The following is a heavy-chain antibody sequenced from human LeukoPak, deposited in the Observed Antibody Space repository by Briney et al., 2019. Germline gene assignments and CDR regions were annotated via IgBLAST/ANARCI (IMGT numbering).Heavy chain of an antibody. CDR2: ISGSGGTT. V-gene: IGHV3-23*01. CDR1: GFIFSSYA. CDR3: AKRPSMAGANFDF. J-gene: IGHJ4*02. Sequence: GGSLRLSCAASGFIFSSYAMSWVRQAPGKGLEWVSAISGSGGTTYFADSAKGRFTISRDNSKNTLYLQMNSLSPDDTAVYYCAKRPSMAGANFDFWGQGTLVTVSS. D-gene: IGHD6-19*01.